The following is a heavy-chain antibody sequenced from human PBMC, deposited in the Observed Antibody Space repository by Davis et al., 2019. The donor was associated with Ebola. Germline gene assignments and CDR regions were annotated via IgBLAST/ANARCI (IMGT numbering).Heavy chain of an antibody. J-gene: IGHJ4*02. Sequence: GESLKISCAASRFTFSYYYMSWIRQAPGRGLEWVSYISSSGSTIYYADSVRGRFTISRDNAKNSLFLQMNSLRAEDTALYYCARTRGSSSGYYFDYWGQGTLVTVSS. D-gene: IGHD6-13*01. CDR3: ARTRGSSSGYYFDY. CDR1: RFTFSYYY. CDR2: ISSSGSTI. V-gene: IGHV3-11*01.